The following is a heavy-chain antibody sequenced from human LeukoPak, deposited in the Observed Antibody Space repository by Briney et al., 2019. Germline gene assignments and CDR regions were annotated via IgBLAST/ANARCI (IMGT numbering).Heavy chain of an antibody. Sequence: PSETLSLTCAVYGGSFSGYYWCWIRQPPGKGLEWIGEVNHSGSTNYNPSLKSRVTISVDTSKNQFSLKLSSVTAADTAVYYCAREFSLDFWSGYYNYWGQGTLVTVSS. CDR3: AREFSLDFWSGYYNY. J-gene: IGHJ4*02. D-gene: IGHD3-3*01. CDR2: VNHSGST. CDR1: GGSFSGYY. V-gene: IGHV4-34*01.